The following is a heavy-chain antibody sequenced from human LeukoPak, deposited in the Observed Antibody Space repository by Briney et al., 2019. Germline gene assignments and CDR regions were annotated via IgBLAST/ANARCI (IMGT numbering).Heavy chain of an antibody. J-gene: IGHJ6*02. V-gene: IGHV3-53*01. Sequence: PGGSLRLSCAASGFTVSSNSMSWVRQTPGEGLEWVSVIYTGGTTYYADSVKGRFTTSRDNSKNTLYLQMNSVRAEDTAVYYCAGYLKGSGGGMNFWGQGTTVSVSS. CDR1: GFTVSSNS. CDR3: AGYLKGSGGGMNF. D-gene: IGHD6-19*01. CDR2: IYTGGTT.